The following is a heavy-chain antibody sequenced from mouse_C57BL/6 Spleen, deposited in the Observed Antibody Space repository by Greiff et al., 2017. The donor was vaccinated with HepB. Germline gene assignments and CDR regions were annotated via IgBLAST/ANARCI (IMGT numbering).Heavy chain of an antibody. J-gene: IGHJ4*01. CDR3: ARYYYGSSYVYYAMDY. Sequence: EVKLVESEGGLVQPGGSMKLSCTASGFTFSDYYMAWVRQVPEKGLEWVANINYDGSSTYYLDSLKSRFIISRDNAKNILYLQMSSLKSEDTATYYCARYYYGSSYVYYAMDYWGQGTSVTVSS. D-gene: IGHD1-1*01. CDR2: INYDGSST. V-gene: IGHV5-16*01. CDR1: GFTFSDYY.